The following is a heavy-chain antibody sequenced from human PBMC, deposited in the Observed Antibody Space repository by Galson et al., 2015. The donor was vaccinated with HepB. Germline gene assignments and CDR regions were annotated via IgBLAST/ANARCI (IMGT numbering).Heavy chain of an antibody. CDR2: INTNTGNP. V-gene: IGHV7-4-1*02. CDR3: ARTRSPTGYFFDY. J-gene: IGHJ4*02. D-gene: IGHD3-9*01. Sequence: SVKVSCKASGYTFTSYAMNWVRQAPGQGLEWMGWINTNTGNPTYAQGFTGRFVFSLDTSVSTAYLQISSPKAGDTAVYYCARTRSPTGYFFDYWGQGTLVTVPS. CDR1: GYTFTSYA.